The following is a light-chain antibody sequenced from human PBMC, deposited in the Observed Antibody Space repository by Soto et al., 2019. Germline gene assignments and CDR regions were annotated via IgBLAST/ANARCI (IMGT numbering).Light chain of an antibody. CDR2: EVS. J-gene: IGLJ2*01. CDR3: CSYAGSTTRVL. Sequence: ALTQPASVSGSPGQSIIISCTGTSSDVDTYKYVSWYQQHPGKAPKLMIYEVSHRPSGVSDRFSGSKSGNTASLTISGLQAEDEADYYCCSYAGSTTRVLFGGGTKLTVL. CDR1: SSDVDTYKY. V-gene: IGLV2-14*01.